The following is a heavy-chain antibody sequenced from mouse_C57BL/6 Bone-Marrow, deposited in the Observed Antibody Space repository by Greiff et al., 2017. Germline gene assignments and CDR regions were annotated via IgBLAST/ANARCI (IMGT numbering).Heavy chain of an antibody. CDR2: ISDGGSYT. CDR3: ARDKGGTAQEKFAY. V-gene: IGHV5-4*01. CDR1: GFTFSSYS. J-gene: IGHJ3*01. D-gene: IGHD3-2*02. Sequence: DVKLVESGGGLVKPGGSLKLSCAASGFTFSSYSLSWVRQTPEKRLEWVATISDGGSYTYYPDNVKGRFTISRDNAKNNLYLQMSHLKSEDTAMDYCARDKGGTAQEKFAYWGQGTLVTVSA.